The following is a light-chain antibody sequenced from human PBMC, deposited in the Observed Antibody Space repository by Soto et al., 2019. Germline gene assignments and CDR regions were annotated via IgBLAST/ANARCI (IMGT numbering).Light chain of an antibody. CDR2: FDS. CDR1: NIRSKS. CDR3: QVWDAGCDHWV. J-gene: IGLJ3*02. V-gene: IGLV3-21*04. Sequence: SYELTQPPSVSVAPGKTARITCGGNNIRSKSVHWYQQKPGQAPVLIISFDSDRPSGIPERFSGSNSGNTATLTVSRVEVGDEADYYCQVWDAGCDHWVFGGGTKLTVL.